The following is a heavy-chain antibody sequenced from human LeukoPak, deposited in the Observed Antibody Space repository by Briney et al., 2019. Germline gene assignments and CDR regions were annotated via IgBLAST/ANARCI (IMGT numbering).Heavy chain of an antibody. J-gene: IGHJ5*02. CDR2: IKQDGSEK. D-gene: IGHD4-11*01. V-gene: IGHV3-7*05. Sequence: PGGSLRLSCAASGFTFSSYWMSWVRQAPGKGLEWVANIKQDGSEKYYVDSVKGRFTISRDNAKNSLYLQMNSLKTEDTAVYFCARGDYSNYDHWGQGTLVTVSS. CDR1: GFTFSSYW. CDR3: ARGDYSNYDH.